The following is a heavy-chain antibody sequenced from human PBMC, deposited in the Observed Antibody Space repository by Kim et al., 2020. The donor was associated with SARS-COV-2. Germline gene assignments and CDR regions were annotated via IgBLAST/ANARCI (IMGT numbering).Heavy chain of an antibody. CDR2: INHSGST. CDR3: ARVARTDTAMGRYFDY. CDR1: GGSFSGYY. Sequence: SETLSLTCAVYGGSFSGYYWSWIRQPPGKGLEWIGEINHSGSTNYNPSLKSRVTISVDTSKNQFSLKLSSVTAADTAVYYCARVARTDTAMGRYFDYWGQGTLVTVSS. J-gene: IGHJ4*02. V-gene: IGHV4-34*01. D-gene: IGHD5-18*01.